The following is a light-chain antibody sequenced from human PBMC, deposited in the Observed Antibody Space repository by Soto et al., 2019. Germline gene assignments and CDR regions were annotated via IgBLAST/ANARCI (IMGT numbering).Light chain of an antibody. V-gene: IGKV3-11*01. CDR2: DAS. J-gene: IGKJ4*01. CDR3: HQPSNWPLT. CDR1: QSFSSN. Sequence: IVLIQSPATLYLSPGERATISCRARQSFSSNLAWYQQNPGQAPRLLSFDASNRDTGIPARFSGSGSGTGFTLTISRLEHEDFAVYSCHQPSNWPLTFGGGTKVELK.